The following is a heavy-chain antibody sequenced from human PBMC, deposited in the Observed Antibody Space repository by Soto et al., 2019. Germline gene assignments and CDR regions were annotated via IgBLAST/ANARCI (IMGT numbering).Heavy chain of an antibody. CDR2: IYYSGST. V-gene: IGHV4-59*01. Sequence: SETLSLTCTVSRGSISSYYWSWIRQPPGKGLEWIGYIYYSGSTNYNPSLKSRVTISVDTSKNQFSLKLSSVTAADTAVYYCAGQRAYNWNYVNWFDPWGQGTLVTVSS. CDR1: RGSISSYY. CDR3: AGQRAYNWNYVNWFDP. D-gene: IGHD1-7*01. J-gene: IGHJ5*02.